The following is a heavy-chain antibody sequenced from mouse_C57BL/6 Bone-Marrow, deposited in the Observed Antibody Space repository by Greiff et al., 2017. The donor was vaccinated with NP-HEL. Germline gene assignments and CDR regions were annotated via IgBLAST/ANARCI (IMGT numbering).Heavy chain of an antibody. V-gene: IGHV3-8*01. D-gene: IGHD1-1*01. CDR3: ARSSTTVVAERGFDV. CDR2: ISYSGST. J-gene: IGHJ1*03. CDR1: GYSITSDY. Sequence: EVQLQESGPGLAKPSQTLSLTCSVTGYSITSDYWNWIREFPGNKLEYMGYISYSGSTYYNPSLKSRISITRDTSKNQYYLQLNSVTTEDTATYYGARSSTTVVAERGFDVWGTGTTVTVSS.